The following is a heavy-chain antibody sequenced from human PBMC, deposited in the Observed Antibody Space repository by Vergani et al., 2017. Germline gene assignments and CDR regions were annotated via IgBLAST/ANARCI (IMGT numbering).Heavy chain of an antibody. V-gene: IGHV1-69*01. CDR1: GGPFSSYA. CDR3: ARANWGWYHYYYGMDV. J-gene: IGHJ6*02. D-gene: IGHD7-27*01. CDR2: IIPIFGTA. Sequence: QVQLVQSGAEVKKPGSSVKVSCKASGGPFSSYAISWVRQAPGQGLEWMGGIIPIFGTANYAQKFQGRVTITADESTSTAYMELSSLRSEATAVYYCARANWGWYHYYYGMDVWGQGTTVTVSS.